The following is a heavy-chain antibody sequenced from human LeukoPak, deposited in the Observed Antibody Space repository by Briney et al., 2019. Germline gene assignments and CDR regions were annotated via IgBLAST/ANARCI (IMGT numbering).Heavy chain of an antibody. D-gene: IGHD2-2*01. V-gene: IGHV1-8*03. CDR3: ARNLSSTSCTFDY. CDR1: GYTFTSYD. CDR2: MNPNSGNT. Sequence: ASVKVSCKASGYTFTSYDINWVRQATGQGLEWMGWMNPNSGNTGYAQKFQGRVTITRNTSISTAYMELSRLRSDDTAVYYCARNLSSTSCTFDYWGQGTLVTVSS. J-gene: IGHJ4*02.